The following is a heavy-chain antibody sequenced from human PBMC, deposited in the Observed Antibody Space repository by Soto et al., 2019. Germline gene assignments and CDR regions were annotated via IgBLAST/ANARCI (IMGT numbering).Heavy chain of an antibody. D-gene: IGHD3-22*01. J-gene: IGHJ5*02. CDR2: IYYSGST. Sequence: SETLSLTCTVSGGSISSYYWSWIRQPPGKGLEWIGYIYYSGSTNYNPSLKSRVTISVDTSKNQFSLKLSSVTAADTAVYYCARDVVSYYDSRDRWFDPWGQGTLVTVS. CDR3: ARDVVSYYDSRDRWFDP. CDR1: GGSISSYY. V-gene: IGHV4-59*01.